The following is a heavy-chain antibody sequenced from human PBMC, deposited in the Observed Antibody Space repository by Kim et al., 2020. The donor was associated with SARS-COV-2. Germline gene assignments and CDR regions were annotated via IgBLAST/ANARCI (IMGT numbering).Heavy chain of an antibody. CDR1: GFTFSGSA. J-gene: IGHJ4*02. CDR2: IRSKANSYAT. D-gene: IGHD3-10*01. Sequence: GGSLRLSCAASGFTFSGSAMHWVRQASGKGLEWVGRIRSKANSYATAYAASVKGRFTISRDDSKNTAYLQMNSLKTEDTAVYYCTREPGELLWFGEPTSFDYWGQGTLVTVSS. CDR3: TREPGELLWFGEPTSFDY. V-gene: IGHV3-73*01.